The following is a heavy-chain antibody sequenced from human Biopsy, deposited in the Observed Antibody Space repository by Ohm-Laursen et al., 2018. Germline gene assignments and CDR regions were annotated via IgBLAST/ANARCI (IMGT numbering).Heavy chain of an antibody. CDR2: TNPKRGDT. J-gene: IGHJ4*02. CDR3: ARNQDGLNWNYLDY. V-gene: IGHV1-2*02. CDR1: TYTFTDYY. Sequence: ASVKVSCNGPTYTFTDYYIHWVRQAPGQGLEWMGWTNPKRGDTNSAQKFHGRVSFTADTSISTAYLELNKLRSDDTAVYFCARNQDGLNWNYLDYWGQGTLVTVSS. D-gene: IGHD3-3*01.